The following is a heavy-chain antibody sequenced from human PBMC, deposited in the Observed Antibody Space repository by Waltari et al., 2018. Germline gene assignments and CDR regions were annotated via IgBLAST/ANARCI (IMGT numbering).Heavy chain of an antibody. Sequence: EVQLLESGGDLEQPGGSLRISCFGSGFHFSNYALNWVRQAPGKGREWVSTMSGTGDYTYYADSVKGRFTISRDNSKNTVFLHMNNLRVEDTAIYFCAKDQAEWLVLDGYFDSWGQGTPVTVSS. D-gene: IGHD6-19*01. CDR3: AKDQAEWLVLDGYFDS. CDR2: MSGTGDYT. V-gene: IGHV3-23*01. CDR1: GFHFSNYA. J-gene: IGHJ4*02.